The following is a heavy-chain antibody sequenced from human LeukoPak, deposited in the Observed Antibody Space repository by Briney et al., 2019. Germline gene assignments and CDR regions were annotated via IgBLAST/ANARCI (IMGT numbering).Heavy chain of an antibody. CDR1: GFTFSDYY. CDR2: ISSSSSYT. Sequence: GGSLRLSCAASGFTFSDYYMSWIRQAPGKGLEWVSYISSSSSYTNYADSVRGRFTISRDNAKKSLYLQMNSLRVEDTAVHYCARVMTTVTYYYYAMDVWGQGTTVTVSS. D-gene: IGHD4-17*01. CDR3: ARVMTTVTYYYYAMDV. J-gene: IGHJ6*02. V-gene: IGHV3-11*03.